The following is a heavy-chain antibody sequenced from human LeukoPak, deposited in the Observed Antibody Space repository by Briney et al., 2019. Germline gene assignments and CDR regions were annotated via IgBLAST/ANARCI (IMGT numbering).Heavy chain of an antibody. Sequence: GGSLRLSCAASGFTFSSYSMNWDRQAPGKGLEWVSSISSSSSYIYYADSVKGRFTISRDNAKNSLYLQMNSLRAEDTAVYYCARDPWAYCGGDCYSDYWGQGTLVTVSS. D-gene: IGHD2-21*02. CDR3: ARDPWAYCGGDCYSDY. CDR1: GFTFSSYS. CDR2: ISSSSSYI. V-gene: IGHV3-21*01. J-gene: IGHJ4*02.